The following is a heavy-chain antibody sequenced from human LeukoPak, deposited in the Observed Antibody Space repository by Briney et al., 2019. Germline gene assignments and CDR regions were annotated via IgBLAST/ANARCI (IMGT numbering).Heavy chain of an antibody. J-gene: IGHJ4*02. CDR3: ARDYCSSTSCYPDY. D-gene: IGHD2-2*01. V-gene: IGHV1-2*02. CDR2: INPNSGGT. CDR1: GYTFSGYY. Sequence: ASVKVSCKASGYTFSGYYMHWVRQAPGQGLEWVGWINPNSGGTNYAQKFQGRVTMTRDTSISTAYMELSRLLSGDTAVYYCARDYCSSTSCYPDYWGQGTLVTVSS.